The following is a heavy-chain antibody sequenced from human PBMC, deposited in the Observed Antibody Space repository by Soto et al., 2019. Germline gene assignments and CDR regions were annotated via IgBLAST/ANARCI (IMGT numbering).Heavy chain of an antibody. D-gene: IGHD4-17*01. Sequence: QDQLVQSGAGVKKPGSSVKVSCKASGGTFSSHTFSWERQAPGQGLEWMGRIIHALGTATYAQKFQGRVTITADESATTVYMELNSLRSEDTAVYYCARPDFGDYWYFDLWGRGTLVTVSS. CDR1: GGTFSSHT. J-gene: IGHJ2*01. CDR2: IIHALGTA. CDR3: ARPDFGDYWYFDL. V-gene: IGHV1-69*08.